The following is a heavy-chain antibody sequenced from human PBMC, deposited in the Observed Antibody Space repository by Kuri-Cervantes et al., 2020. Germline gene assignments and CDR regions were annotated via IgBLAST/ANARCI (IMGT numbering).Heavy chain of an antibody. CDR1: GFTFDDYT. J-gene: IGHJ6*02. D-gene: IGHD3-10*02. Sequence: GESLKIPCAASGFTFDDYTMHWVRQAPGKGLEWVSLISWDGGSTYYADSVKGRFTISRDNSKNSLYLQMNSLRTEDTALYYCAKAMFGESPIYGMDVWGQGTTVTVSS. CDR3: AKAMFGESPIYGMDV. CDR2: ISWDGGST. V-gene: IGHV3-43*01.